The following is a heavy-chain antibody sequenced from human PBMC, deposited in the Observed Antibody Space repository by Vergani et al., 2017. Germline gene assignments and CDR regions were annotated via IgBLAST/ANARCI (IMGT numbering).Heavy chain of an antibody. CDR2: IKSKTDGGTT. V-gene: IGHV3-15*01. CDR1: GFTFSSYD. Sequence: VQLVESGGGVVQPGRSLRLSCAASGFTFSSYDMNWVRQAPGKGLEWVGRIKSKTDGGTTDYAAPVKGRFTISRDDSKNTLYLQMNSLKTEDTAVYYCTTIASYSGYFDYWGQGTLVTVSS. CDR3: TTIASYSGYFDY. J-gene: IGHJ4*02. D-gene: IGHD1-26*01.